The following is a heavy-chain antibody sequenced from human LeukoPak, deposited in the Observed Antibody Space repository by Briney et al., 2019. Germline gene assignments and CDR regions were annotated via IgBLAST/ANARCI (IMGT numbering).Heavy chain of an antibody. CDR3: ALGDYFDY. J-gene: IGHJ4*02. CDR1: GGSISSYY. D-gene: IGHD3-10*01. Sequence: SETLSLTCTVSGGSISSYYWSWIRQPPGKGLEWIGYIYYSGSTNYNPSLKSRVTISVDTSKNQFSLKLSSVTAADTAVYYCALGDYFDYWGQGTLVTVSS. CDR2: IYYSGST. V-gene: IGHV4-59*12.